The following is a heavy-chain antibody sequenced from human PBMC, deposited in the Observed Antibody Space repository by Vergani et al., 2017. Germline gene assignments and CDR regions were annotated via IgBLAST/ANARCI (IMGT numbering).Heavy chain of an antibody. CDR3: ASGKYYSDSTSHFRGRYFDV. Sequence: QMQLQESGPGLVKASETLSLTCTVSGDSIISRSYYWGWIRQPPGKGLEWIGSIYKSGNGDSSSSLKSRVPISADTSKNQFSLRLTSVTAADTAVYYCASGKYYSDSTSHFRGRYFDVWGRGTLVTVPS. CDR2: IYKSGNG. V-gene: IGHV4-39*01. D-gene: IGHD3-16*01. CDR1: GDSIISRSYY. J-gene: IGHJ2*01.